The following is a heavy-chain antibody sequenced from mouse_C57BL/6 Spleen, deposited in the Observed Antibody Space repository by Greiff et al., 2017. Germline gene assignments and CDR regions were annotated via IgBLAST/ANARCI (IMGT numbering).Heavy chain of an antibody. V-gene: IGHV5-4*01. CDR3: ARAIITTVVAKYYFDY. J-gene: IGHJ2*01. D-gene: IGHD1-1*01. Sequence: EVQRVESGGGLVKPGGSLKLSCAASGFTFSSYAMSWVRQTPEKRLEWVATISDGGSYTYYPDNVKGRFTISRDNAKNNLYLQMSHLKSEDTAMYYCARAIITTVVAKYYFDYWGQGTTLTVSS. CDR1: GFTFSSYA. CDR2: ISDGGSYT.